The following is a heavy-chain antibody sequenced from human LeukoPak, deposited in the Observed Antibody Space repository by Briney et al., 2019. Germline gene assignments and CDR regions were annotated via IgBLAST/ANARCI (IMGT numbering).Heavy chain of an antibody. CDR2: ISAYNGNT. J-gene: IGHJ3*02. CDR3: ARASVPAVAFDI. CDR1: GYTFTSYG. V-gene: IGHV1-18*01. D-gene: IGHD3-10*01. Sequence: ASVKVSCKASGYTFTSYGISWVRQAPGQGLEWMGWISAYNGNTNYAQKLQGRVTMTTDTSTSTAYMELRSLRSDNTAVYYCARASVPAVAFDIWGQGTMVTVSS.